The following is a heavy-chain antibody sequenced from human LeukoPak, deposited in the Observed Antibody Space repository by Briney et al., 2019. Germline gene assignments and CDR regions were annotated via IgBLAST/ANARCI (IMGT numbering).Heavy chain of an antibody. CDR3: AKSVAGTWSHYFDY. V-gene: IGHV3-23*01. J-gene: IGHJ4*02. CDR2: ISGSGGST. CDR1: GFTFSSYA. D-gene: IGHD6-19*01. Sequence: PGGSLRLSCAASGFTFSSYAMSRVRQAPGKGLEWVSAISGSGGSTYYADSVKGRFTISRDNSKNTLYLQMNSLRAEDTAVYYCAKSVAGTWSHYFDYWGQGTLVTVSS.